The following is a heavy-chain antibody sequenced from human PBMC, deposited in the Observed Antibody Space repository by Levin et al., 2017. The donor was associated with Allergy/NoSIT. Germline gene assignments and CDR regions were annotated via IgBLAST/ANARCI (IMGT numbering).Heavy chain of an antibody. CDR2: ISWNSFNI. CDR1: GFSFGDYT. CDR3: AKGWQYYYYGLDV. J-gene: IGHJ6*01. Sequence: GGSLRLSCVASGFSFGDYTMHWVRRVPGKGLEWVSGISWNSFNIGYADSVKGRFIISRDNAKNSLYLEMNSLRTEDTGLYYCAKGWQYYYYGLDVWAQATTVTVSS. V-gene: IGHV3-9*01. D-gene: IGHD6-19*01.